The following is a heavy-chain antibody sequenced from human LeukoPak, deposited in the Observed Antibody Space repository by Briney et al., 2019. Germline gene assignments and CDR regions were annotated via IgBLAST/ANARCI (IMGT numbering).Heavy chain of an antibody. J-gene: IGHJ3*02. CDR1: GFTFSSYC. CDR3: ATQGDDAFDI. Sequence: SGGSLRLSCAASGFTFSSYCMNWVRQAPGKGLEWVATIKPDGSAQYYVDSVKGRFTISRDNAKNSLFLQINSLRAEDTAVYYCATQGDDAFDIWGQGTMVTVSS. CDR2: IKPDGSAQ. D-gene: IGHD3-16*01. V-gene: IGHV3-7*01.